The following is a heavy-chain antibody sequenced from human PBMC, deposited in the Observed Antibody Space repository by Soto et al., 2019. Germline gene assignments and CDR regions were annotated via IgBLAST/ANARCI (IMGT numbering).Heavy chain of an antibody. CDR3: ASFGVRQQLVLSFYSDY. V-gene: IGHV3-21*01. Sequence: EVQLVESGGGLVKPGGSLRLSCAASGFTFSSYSMNWVRQAPGKGLEWVSSISSSSSYIYYADSVKGRFTISRDNAKNSLYLQMNSLRAEDTAVYYCASFGVRQQLVLSFYSDYWGQGTLVTVSS. J-gene: IGHJ4*02. CDR2: ISSSSSYI. CDR1: GFTFSSYS. D-gene: IGHD6-13*01.